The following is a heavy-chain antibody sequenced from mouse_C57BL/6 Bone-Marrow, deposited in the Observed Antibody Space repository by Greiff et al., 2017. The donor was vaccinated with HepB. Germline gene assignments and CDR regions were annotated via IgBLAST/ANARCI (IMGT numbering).Heavy chain of an antibody. J-gene: IGHJ1*03. CDR2: IFPGSGST. CDR1: GYTFTDYY. Sequence: VQLQQSGPELVKPGASVKISCKASGYTFTDYYINWVKQRPGQGLEWIGWIFPGSGSTYYNEKFKGKATLTVDKSSSTAYMLLSSLTSEDSAVYFCARNRLLGPYITSWYFDVWGTGTTVTVSS. V-gene: IGHV1-75*01. CDR3: ARNRLLGPYITSWYFDV. D-gene: IGHD1-1*01.